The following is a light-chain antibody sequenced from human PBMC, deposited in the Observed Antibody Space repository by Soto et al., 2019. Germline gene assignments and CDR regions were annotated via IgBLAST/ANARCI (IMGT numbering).Light chain of an antibody. Sequence: DIQMTQSPSSLSASVGDRVTITCRASQTISNFLNWYQQRPGKAPKLLIYAASVLQSDVPSRFGSNGSGTDFTLTITSLQPEDIATYFCQQSFSTPRTFGQGTRVEIK. CDR3: QQSFSTPRT. J-gene: IGKJ1*01. V-gene: IGKV1-39*01. CDR1: QTISNF. CDR2: AAS.